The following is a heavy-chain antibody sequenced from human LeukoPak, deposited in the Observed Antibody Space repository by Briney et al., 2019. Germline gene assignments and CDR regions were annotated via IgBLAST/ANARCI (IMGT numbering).Heavy chain of an antibody. J-gene: IGHJ6*03. CDR3: ARRGRAYSGSYMDV. CDR2: IYPGDSDT. CDR1: GYIFTNQW. D-gene: IGHD5-12*01. Sequence: GESLKISCKGSGYIFTNQWIGWVRQMPGKGLEWMGIIYPGDSDTRYSPSFQGQVTISADKSISTAYLQRSSLKASDTAIYYCARRGRAYSGSYMDVWGEGTTVTVSS. V-gene: IGHV5-51*01.